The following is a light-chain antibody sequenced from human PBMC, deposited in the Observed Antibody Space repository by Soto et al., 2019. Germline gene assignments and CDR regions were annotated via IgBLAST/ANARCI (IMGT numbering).Light chain of an antibody. CDR2: DAS. CDR1: QSVSSY. J-gene: IGKJ5*01. Sequence: EILMTQSPSTLSVSPGERATLSCRASQSVSSYLAWYQQKPGQAPRLLIYDASNRATGIPARFSGSGSGTDFTLTISSLEPEDFALYYCQQRSNWPITFGQGTRLEIK. V-gene: IGKV3-11*01. CDR3: QQRSNWPIT.